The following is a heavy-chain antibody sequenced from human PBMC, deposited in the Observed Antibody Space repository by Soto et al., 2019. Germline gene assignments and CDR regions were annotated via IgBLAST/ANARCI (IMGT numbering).Heavy chain of an antibody. J-gene: IGHJ6*02. CDR2: IRRKANSYTT. CDR1: GLIFSDYH. V-gene: IGHV3-72*01. CDR3: AMLGGWSGGSSGMDV. Sequence: EVQLVESGGGLVQPGGSLRLSCAASGLIFSDYHMDWVRQAPGQGLEWVGRIRRKANSYTTEYAASLKGRFTISRDDSKNSLYLQMNSLKSEDTAVYYCAMLGGWSGGSSGMDVWGQGTTVTVSS. D-gene: IGHD6-19*01.